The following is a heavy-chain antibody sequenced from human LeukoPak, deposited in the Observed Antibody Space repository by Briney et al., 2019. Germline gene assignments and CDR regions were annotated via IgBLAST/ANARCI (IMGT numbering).Heavy chain of an antibody. Sequence: PSETRSLTCTVSGGSISSYYWNWIRQPPGKGLEWIGYIYYRGSTNYNPSLKSRVTISVDTSKNQFSLKLSSATATDTAMYYCARGDDYKSTLFDYWGQGTLVTVSS. CDR3: ARGDDYKSTLFDY. D-gene: IGHD5-12*01. J-gene: IGHJ4*02. CDR2: IYYRGST. V-gene: IGHV4-59*01. CDR1: GGSISSYY.